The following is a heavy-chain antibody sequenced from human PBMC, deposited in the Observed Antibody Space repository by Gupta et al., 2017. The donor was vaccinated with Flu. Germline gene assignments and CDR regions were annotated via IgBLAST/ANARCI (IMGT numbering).Heavy chain of an antibody. J-gene: IGHJ6*03. Sequence: QVTLKESGPVLVKPTETLTLTCTVSGFSLSNLRVGVSWIRQPPGKALEWLAHIFSNDDKSHRSSLKSRLTISKDTSKSQVVLTMTNMDPVDTGTYYCARIYDNGPSYYYYYMDVWGKGTTVTVSS. V-gene: IGHV2-26*02. CDR1: GFSLSNLRVG. D-gene: IGHD3-22*01. CDR2: IFSNDDK. CDR3: ARIYDNGPSYYYYYMDV.